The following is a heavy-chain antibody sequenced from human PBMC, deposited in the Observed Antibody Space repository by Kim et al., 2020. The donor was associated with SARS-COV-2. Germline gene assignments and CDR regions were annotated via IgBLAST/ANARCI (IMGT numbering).Heavy chain of an antibody. D-gene: IGHD3-10*01. CDR1: GFTFSNYG. Sequence: GGSLRLSCAASGFTFSNYGMTWVRQAPGKGLEWFSSFTRDGITDYADPVKGRFTISRDNSKNMLYLQMNSRRAEDTAVYYCGDYRGAGSHYTYWGQGTLATAPS. J-gene: IGHJ4*02. CDR2: FTRDGIT. CDR3: GDYRGAGSHYTY. V-gene: IGHV3-23*01.